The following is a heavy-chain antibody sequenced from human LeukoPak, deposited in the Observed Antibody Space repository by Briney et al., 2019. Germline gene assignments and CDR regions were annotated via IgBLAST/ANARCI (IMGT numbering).Heavy chain of an antibody. CDR3: ALPYYGSGSLNWFDP. J-gene: IGHJ5*02. V-gene: IGHV1-69*02. Sequence: GSSVKVSCKASGGTFSSYTISWVRQAPGKGLEWMGRIIPTLGIANYAQQFQGRVTITADKSTSTAYMELSSLRSEDTAVYYCALPYYGSGSLNWFDPWGQRTLVTVSS. D-gene: IGHD3-10*01. CDR2: IIPTLGIA. CDR1: GGTFSSYT.